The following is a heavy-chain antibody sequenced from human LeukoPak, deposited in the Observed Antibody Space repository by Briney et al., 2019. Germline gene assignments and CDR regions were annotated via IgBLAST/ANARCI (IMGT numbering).Heavy chain of an antibody. CDR2: IYYSGST. J-gene: IGHJ5*02. CDR1: GGSISRYY. V-gene: IGHV4-59*08. D-gene: IGHD6-6*01. CDR3: ARHEYSSSPAIDP. Sequence: SETLSLTCTVSGGSISRYYWSWIRQPPGKGLEWIGYIYYSGSTNYNPSLKSRVTISVDTSKNQFSLKLSSVTAADTAVYYCARHEYSSSPAIDPWGQGTLVTVS.